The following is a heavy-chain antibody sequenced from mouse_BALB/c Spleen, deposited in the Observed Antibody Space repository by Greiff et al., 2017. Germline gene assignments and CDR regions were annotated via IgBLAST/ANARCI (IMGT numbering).Heavy chain of an antibody. Sequence: VQLQQSGAELVRPGVSVKISCKGSGYTFTDYAMHWVKQSHAKSLEWIGVISTYYGDASYNQKFKGKATMTVDKSSSTAYMELARLTSEDSAIYYCARGGITTRAMDYWGQGTSVTVSS. V-gene: IGHV1S137*01. CDR1: GYTFTDYA. CDR3: ARGGITTRAMDY. CDR2: ISTYYGDA. J-gene: IGHJ4*01. D-gene: IGHD1-2*01.